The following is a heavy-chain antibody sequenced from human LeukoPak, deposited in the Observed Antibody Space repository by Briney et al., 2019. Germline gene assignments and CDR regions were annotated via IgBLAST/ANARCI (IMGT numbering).Heavy chain of an antibody. Sequence: GGSLRLSCAASGFTFSSYAMHWVRQAPGKGLEWVAFIRYDGSNKYYADSVKGRFTISRDNSKNTLYLQMNSLRADDTAVYYCAKTSLYDSSGYIDYWGQGTLVTVSS. CDR3: AKTSLYDSSGYIDY. V-gene: IGHV3-30*02. CDR2: IRYDGSNK. CDR1: GFTFSSYA. J-gene: IGHJ4*02. D-gene: IGHD3-22*01.